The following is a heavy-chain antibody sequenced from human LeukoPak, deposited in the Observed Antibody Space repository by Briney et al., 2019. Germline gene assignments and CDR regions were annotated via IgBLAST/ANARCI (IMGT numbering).Heavy chain of an antibody. CDR1: GGSISSYY. D-gene: IGHD4-11*01. V-gene: IGHV4-59*01. CDR3: ARGMTKIDY. Sequence: SETLSLTCTVTGGSISSYYWSWIRQPPGKGLEWIGYIYYSGSTNYNPSLKRRVTISVDTSKNQFSLKLSSVTAADTAVYYCARGMTKIDYWGQGTQVTVSS. CDR2: IYYSGST. J-gene: IGHJ4*02.